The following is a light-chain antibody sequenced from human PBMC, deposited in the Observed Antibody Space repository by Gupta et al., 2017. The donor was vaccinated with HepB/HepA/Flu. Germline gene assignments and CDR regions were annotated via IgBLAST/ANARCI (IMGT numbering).Light chain of an antibody. CDR3: MQDLPTRT. CDR1: QSLLHSNGYNY. Sequence: DIVMTQSPLSLSVTPGEPASISCRSSQSLLHSNGYNYLDWYLQKPGQSPQLLIYWGSKRACGVPDRFSGSGSGTDFTLKSSRGEAEDVGVYCGMQDLPTRTFGQGTKVEIK. J-gene: IGKJ1*01. V-gene: IGKV2-28*01. CDR2: WGS.